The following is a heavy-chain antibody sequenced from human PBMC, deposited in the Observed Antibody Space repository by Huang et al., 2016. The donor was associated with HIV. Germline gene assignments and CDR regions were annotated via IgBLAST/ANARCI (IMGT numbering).Heavy chain of an antibody. V-gene: IGHV3-30-3*01. CDR2: ISYDGNNK. Sequence: RYAMHWVRQAPGKGLEWVAVISYDGNNKYNADSMKGRFTISRDNSRNTLYLQINSLRPEDTAVYYCARVLGGDGKYFYYFYMDVWGKGTTVTVSS. D-gene: IGHD3-16*01. J-gene: IGHJ6*03. CDR1: RYA. CDR3: ARVLGGDGKYFYYFYMDV.